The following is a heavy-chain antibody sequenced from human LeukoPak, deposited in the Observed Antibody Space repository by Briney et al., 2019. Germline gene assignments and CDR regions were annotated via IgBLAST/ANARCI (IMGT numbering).Heavy chain of an antibody. J-gene: IGHJ4*02. V-gene: IGHV1-2*04. CDR1: GYTITGYY. CDR3: ARVRASSWTYFDY. Sequence: ASVKVSCKASGYTITGYYMHWVQQAPGQGLEWMGWINPNSGGTNYAQKFQGWVTMTRDTSISTAYMELSRLRSDDTAVYYCARVRASSWTYFDYWGQGTLVTVSS. CDR2: INPNSGGT. D-gene: IGHD6-13*01.